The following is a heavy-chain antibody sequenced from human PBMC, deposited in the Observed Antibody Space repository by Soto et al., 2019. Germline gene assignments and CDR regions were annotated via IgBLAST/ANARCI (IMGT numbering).Heavy chain of an antibody. V-gene: IGHV4-34*01. Sequence: SETLSLTCAVYGGSFSGYYWSWIRQPPGKGLEWIGEINHSGSTNYNPSLKSRVTISVDTSKDQFSLKLSSVTAADTAVYYCASVAARRFYYYYGMDVWGQGTTVTVSS. CDR1: GGSFSGYY. J-gene: IGHJ6*02. D-gene: IGHD6-6*01. CDR2: INHSGST. CDR3: ASVAARRFYYYYGMDV.